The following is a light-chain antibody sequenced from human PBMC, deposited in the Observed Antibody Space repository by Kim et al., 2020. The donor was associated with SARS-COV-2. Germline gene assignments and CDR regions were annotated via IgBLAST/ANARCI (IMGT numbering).Light chain of an antibody. CDR2: AAS. Sequence: ASVGDRVTITCRASQSISSYLNWYQQKPGKAPKLLIYAASSLQSGVLSRFSGSGSGTDFTLTISSLQPEDFATYYCQQSYSTLMYTFGQGTKLEI. J-gene: IGKJ2*01. V-gene: IGKV1-39*01. CDR3: QQSYSTLMYT. CDR1: QSISSY.